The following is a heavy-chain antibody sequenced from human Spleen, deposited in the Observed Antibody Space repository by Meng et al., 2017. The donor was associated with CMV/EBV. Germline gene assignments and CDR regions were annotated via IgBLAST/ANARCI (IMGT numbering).Heavy chain of an antibody. CDR2: IYSGGSAT. J-gene: IGHJ6*02. Sequence: GSLKISCAASGFAFSTYAMSWVRQAPGKGLEWVSVIYSGGSATYYADSMKGRFTVSRDNSKNTLFLQMDSLGAEDTAVYYCAKIGSFTYYYYGMDVWGQGTTVTVSS. CDR1: GFAFSTYA. V-gene: IGHV3-23*03. D-gene: IGHD1-26*01. CDR3: AKIGSFTYYYYGMDV.